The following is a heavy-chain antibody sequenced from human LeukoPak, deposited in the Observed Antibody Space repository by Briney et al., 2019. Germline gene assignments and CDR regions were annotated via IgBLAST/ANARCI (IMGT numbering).Heavy chain of an antibody. CDR3: ARDRYYYGSGSYYTDY. J-gene: IGHJ4*02. D-gene: IGHD3-10*01. Sequence: GGSLRLSCSASGFTFSSYAMTWVRQAPGEGLEWVSGISGNGGSTYYADSVKGRFTISRDNSKNTLYLQMNSLRAEDTAVYYCARDRYYYGSGSYYTDYWGQGTLVTVSS. V-gene: IGHV3-23*01. CDR1: GFTFSSYA. CDR2: ISGNGGST.